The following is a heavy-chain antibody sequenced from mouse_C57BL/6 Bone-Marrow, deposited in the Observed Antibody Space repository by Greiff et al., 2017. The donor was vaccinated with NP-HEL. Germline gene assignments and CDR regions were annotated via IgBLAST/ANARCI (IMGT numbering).Heavy chain of an antibody. Sequence: QVQLKQSGSELRSPGSSVKLSCKDFDSEVFPIAYMSWVRQKPGHGFERIGGILPSIGRTIYGEKFEDKATLDADTLSNTAYLELNSLTSEDSAIYYCARHYYGSTLYWYFDVWGTGTTVTVSS. V-gene: IGHV15-2*01. CDR1: DSEVFPIAY. D-gene: IGHD1-1*01. CDR2: ILPSIGRT. J-gene: IGHJ1*03. CDR3: ARHYYGSTLYWYFDV.